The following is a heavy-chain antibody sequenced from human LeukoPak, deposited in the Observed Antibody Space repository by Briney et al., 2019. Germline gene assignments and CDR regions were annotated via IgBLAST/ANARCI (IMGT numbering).Heavy chain of an antibody. CDR1: GYSITSDYN. J-gene: IGHJ5*02. Sequence: SETLSLTCAVSGYSITSDYNWGWIRQPPGKGLEWVGTISHTGTTYYNPSLKSRVTISIDTSDQFSVKLTSVTAADTAVYYCARFESTSGRGLDPWGQGTLVTVSS. CDR2: ISHTGTT. V-gene: IGHV4-38-2*01. CDR3: ARFESTSGRGLDP. D-gene: IGHD2-2*01.